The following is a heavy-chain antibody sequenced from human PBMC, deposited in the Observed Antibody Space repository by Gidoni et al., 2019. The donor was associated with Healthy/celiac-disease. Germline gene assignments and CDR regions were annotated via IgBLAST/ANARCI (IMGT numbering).Heavy chain of an antibody. CDR1: GGSFSGYY. CDR3: ARAPYSNRFDY. D-gene: IGHD6-13*01. V-gene: IGHV4-34*01. CDR2: INHSGST. J-gene: IGHJ4*02. Sequence: QVQLQQWGAGLLKPSETLSLTCAVYGGSFSGYYWSWFRQPPGKGLEWIGEINHSGSTNYNPSLKSRVTISVDTSKNQFSLKLSSVTAADTAVYYCARAPYSNRFDYWGQGTLVTVSS.